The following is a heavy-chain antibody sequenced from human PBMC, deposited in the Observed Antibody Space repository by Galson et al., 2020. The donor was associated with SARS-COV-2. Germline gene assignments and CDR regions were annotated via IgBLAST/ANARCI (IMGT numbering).Heavy chain of an antibody. Sequence: WVRQAPGKGLEWVAVVWSDGTNKYYADSVKGRFTISRDTSKNTLYLQMNSLTAEDTALYYCAKGGAVAGIRGIDYWGQGTLVTVSS. CDR2: VWSDGTNK. J-gene: IGHJ4*02. CDR3: AKGGAVAGIRGIDY. V-gene: IGHV3-33*06. D-gene: IGHD6-19*01.